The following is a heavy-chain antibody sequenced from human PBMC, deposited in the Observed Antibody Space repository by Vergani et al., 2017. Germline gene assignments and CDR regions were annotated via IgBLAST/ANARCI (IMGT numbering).Heavy chain of an antibody. D-gene: IGHD4-17*01. CDR2: VDPEDGET. V-gene: IGHV1-69-2*01. CDR3: ATPQTVTTGGMEV. CDR1: GYTFTDHY. J-gene: IGHJ6*02. Sequence: EVQLVQSGAEVKKPGATMNISCKVSGYTFTDHYMHWVKQAPGKGLEWMVLVDPEDGETIYAEKFKGRVTIAADTSTDTAHLELSSLRSEDTAVYYCATPQTVTTGGMEVWGQGTTVIVSS.